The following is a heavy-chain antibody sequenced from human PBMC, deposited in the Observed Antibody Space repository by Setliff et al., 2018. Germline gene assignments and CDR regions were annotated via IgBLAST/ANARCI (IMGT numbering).Heavy chain of an antibody. CDR2: INTGGGSA. CDR3: ARGQDNYGDYGSSFDH. CDR1: GYSFTGYY. V-gene: IGHV1-46*01. J-gene: IGHJ4*02. D-gene: IGHD4-17*01. Sequence: ASVKVSCKASGYSFTGYYMHWVRQAPGQGLEWMGIINTGGGSASYAQKFQGRVTMTKDVSASTVYMELSSLRSEDTSVYYCARGQDNYGDYGSSFDHWGQGTPVTVSS.